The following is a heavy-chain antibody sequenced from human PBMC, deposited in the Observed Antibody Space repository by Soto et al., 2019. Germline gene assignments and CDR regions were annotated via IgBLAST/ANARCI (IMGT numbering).Heavy chain of an antibody. V-gene: IGHV1-3*01. CDR3: VRVGGSGWTLDF. Sequence: VHLVQSGAEMKKPGASVKVSCKTSGDTFTAFAVHWVRQASGQRLEWMGWINVGNGDTKSSQNLQGRVTITRDTSASTVYMELSSLRSEDTAVYYCVRVGGSGWTLDFWGQGTLVTVSS. CDR1: GDTFTAFA. J-gene: IGHJ4*02. D-gene: IGHD6-25*01. CDR2: INVGNGDT.